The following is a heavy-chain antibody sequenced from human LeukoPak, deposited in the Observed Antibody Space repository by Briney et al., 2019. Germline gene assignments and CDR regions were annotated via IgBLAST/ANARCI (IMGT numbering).Heavy chain of an antibody. V-gene: IGHV3-48*03. CDR1: GFTFSSYE. D-gene: IGHD2-21*01. J-gene: IGHJ6*02. Sequence: GGSLRLSCAASGFTFSSYEMNWVRQALGKGLEWVSYISSSGSTIYYADSVKGRFTISRDNAKNSLYLQMNSLRAEDTAVYYCARDQECGGDCYSYGMDVWGQGTTVTVSS. CDR2: ISSSGSTI. CDR3: ARDQECGGDCYSYGMDV.